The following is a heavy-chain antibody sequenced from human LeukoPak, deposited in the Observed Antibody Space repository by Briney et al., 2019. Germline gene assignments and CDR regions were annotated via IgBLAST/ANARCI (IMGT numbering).Heavy chain of an antibody. J-gene: IGHJ3*02. CDR3: TTRRLSSGWLDASRGAFDI. Sequence: GGSLRLSCAASGFTFSSYSMNWVRQAPGKGLEWVSSISSSSSYIYYADSVKGRFTISRDNAKNSLYLQMNSLKTEDTAVYYCTTRRLSSGWLDASRGAFDIWGQGTMVTVSS. CDR2: ISSSSSYI. V-gene: IGHV3-21*03. CDR1: GFTFSSYS. D-gene: IGHD6-19*01.